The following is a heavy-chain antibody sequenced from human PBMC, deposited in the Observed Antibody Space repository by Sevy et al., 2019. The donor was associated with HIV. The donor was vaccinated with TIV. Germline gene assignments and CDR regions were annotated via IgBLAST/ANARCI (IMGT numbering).Heavy chain of an antibody. Sequence: GGSLRLSCAASGFTVSSNYMSWVRQAPGKGLEWVSVIYSGGYTYYVDSVKGRFTISRDDAKNTLYLQMNNLRAEDTAVYYCATGGEDNWGQGTLVTVYS. J-gene: IGHJ4*02. CDR1: GFTVSSNY. CDR3: ATGGEDN. CDR2: IYSGGYT. V-gene: IGHV3-53*01.